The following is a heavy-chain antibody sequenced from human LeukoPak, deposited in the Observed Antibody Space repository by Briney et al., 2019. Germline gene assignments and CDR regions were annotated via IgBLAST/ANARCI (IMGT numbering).Heavy chain of an antibody. CDR2: INHSGST. V-gene: IGHV4-34*01. Sequence: SETLSLTCTVYGGSFSGYYWNWIRQPPGKGLEWIGEINHSGSTNYNPSLKSRVTISVGTSKNQFSLKLSSVTAADTAVYYCARGITIFGVVISPFDYWGQGTLVTVSS. CDR3: ARGITIFGVVISPFDY. CDR1: GGSFSGYY. J-gene: IGHJ4*02. D-gene: IGHD3-3*01.